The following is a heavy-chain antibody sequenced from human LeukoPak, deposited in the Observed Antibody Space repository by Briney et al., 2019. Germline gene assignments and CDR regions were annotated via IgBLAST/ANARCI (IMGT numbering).Heavy chain of an antibody. CDR1: GGSISSYY. Sequence: SETLSLTCTVSGGSISSYYWSWIRQPPGKGLEWIGYIYYSGSTNYNPSLKSRVTISVDTSKNQFSLKLSSVTAADTAVYYCAERLVYSHSPYYYGMDVWGQGTTVTVSS. CDR3: AERLVYSHSPYYYGMDV. V-gene: IGHV4-59*08. D-gene: IGHD6-13*01. CDR2: IYYSGST. J-gene: IGHJ6*02.